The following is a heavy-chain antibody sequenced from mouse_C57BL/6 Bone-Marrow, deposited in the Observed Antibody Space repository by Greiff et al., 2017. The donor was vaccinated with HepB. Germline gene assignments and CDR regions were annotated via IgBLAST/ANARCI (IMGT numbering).Heavy chain of an antibody. CDR3: ARWGYYFDD. CDR2: IRNKANGYTT. J-gene: IGHJ2*01. Sequence: EVKLMESGGGLVQPGGSLSLSCAASGFTFTDYYMSWVRQPPGKALEWLGFIRNKANGYTTEYSASVKGRFTISRDNSQSILYLQMNALRAEDSATYCCARWGYYFDDWGQGTTLTVSS. CDR1: GFTFTDYY. V-gene: IGHV7-3*01.